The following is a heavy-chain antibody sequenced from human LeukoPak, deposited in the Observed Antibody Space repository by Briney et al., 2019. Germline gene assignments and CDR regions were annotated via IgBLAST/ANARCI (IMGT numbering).Heavy chain of an antibody. CDR1: GYTFTGYY. CDR2: IIPIFGTA. V-gene: IGHV1-69*13. CDR3: ARDHGYDILTGYYLAY. J-gene: IGHJ4*02. D-gene: IGHD3-9*01. Sequence: ASVKVSCKASGYTFTGYYIHWVRQAPGQGLEWMGGIIPIFGTANYAQKFQGRVTITADESTSTAYMELSSLRSEDTAVYYCARDHGYDILTGYYLAYWGQGTLVTVSS.